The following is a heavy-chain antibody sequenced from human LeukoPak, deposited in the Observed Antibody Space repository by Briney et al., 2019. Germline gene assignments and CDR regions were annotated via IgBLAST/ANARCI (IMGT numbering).Heavy chain of an antibody. Sequence: ASVKVSCKTSGYTFTSYAVHWVRQAPGQRLEWMGWINAGNGNTQYSQKFQGRVTMTRNTSISTAYMELNSLRSEDTAVYYCARGSSSFYGGLNFDYWGQGTLVTVSS. CDR2: INAGNGNT. J-gene: IGHJ4*02. V-gene: IGHV1-3*01. CDR1: GYTFTSYA. D-gene: IGHD4-23*01. CDR3: ARGSSSFYGGLNFDY.